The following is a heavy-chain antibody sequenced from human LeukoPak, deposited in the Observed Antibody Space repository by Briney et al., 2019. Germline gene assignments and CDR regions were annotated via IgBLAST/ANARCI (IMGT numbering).Heavy chain of an antibody. D-gene: IGHD6-13*01. V-gene: IGHV3-33*01. CDR2: IWYDGSNK. Sequence: GRSLRLSCAASGFTFSSYGMHWVRQAPGKGLEWVAVIWYDGSNKYYADSVKGRFTISRDNSKNTLYLQMNSLRAEDTAVYYCARGHIAAAGSGRYFDYWGQGTLVTVSS. J-gene: IGHJ4*02. CDR1: GFTFSSYG. CDR3: ARGHIAAAGSGRYFDY.